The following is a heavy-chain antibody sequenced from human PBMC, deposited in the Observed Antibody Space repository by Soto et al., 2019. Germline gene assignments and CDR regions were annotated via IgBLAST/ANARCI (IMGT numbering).Heavy chain of an antibody. CDR2: IIPIFGTA. J-gene: IGHJ6*02. CDR3: ARDRTNFWSGYLNYYYGMDV. D-gene: IGHD3-3*01. CDR1: GGTFSSYA. Sequence: QVQLVQSGAEVKKPGSSVKVSCKASGGTFSSYAICWVRQAPGQGLEWMGGIIPIFGTANYAQKFQGRVTITADESTSTAYMELSSLRSEDTAVYYCARDRTNFWSGYLNYYYGMDVWGQGTTVTVSS. V-gene: IGHV1-69*01.